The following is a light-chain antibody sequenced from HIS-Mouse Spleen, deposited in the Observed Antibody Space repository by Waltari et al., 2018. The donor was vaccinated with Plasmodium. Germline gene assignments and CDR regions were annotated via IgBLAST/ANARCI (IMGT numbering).Light chain of an antibody. J-gene: IGLJ3*02. Sequence: SYELTQPPSVSVSPGQTARITCSGDALPKKYAYWYQQKSGQAPVLVIYEDSKRPSGITERFSGASSGTIATLSISGAQVEDEADDYCYSTDSSGNHRVFGGGTKLTVL. V-gene: IGLV3-10*01. CDR2: EDS. CDR1: ALPKKY. CDR3: YSTDSSGNHRV.